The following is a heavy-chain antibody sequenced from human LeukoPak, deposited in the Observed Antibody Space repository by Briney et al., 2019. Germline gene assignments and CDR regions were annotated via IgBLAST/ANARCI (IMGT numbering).Heavy chain of an antibody. CDR3: ARVKGGTYYYYYYMDV. CDR2: INPSGGST. D-gene: IGHD3-16*01. CDR1: GYTFTSYY. J-gene: IGHJ6*03. V-gene: IGHV1-46*01. Sequence: GASVKVSCKASGYTFTSYYMHWVRQAPGQGLEWRGIINPSGGSTSYAQKFQGRVTMTRDTSISTAYMELSRLRSDDTAVYYCARVKGGTYYYYYYMDVWGKGTTVTISS.